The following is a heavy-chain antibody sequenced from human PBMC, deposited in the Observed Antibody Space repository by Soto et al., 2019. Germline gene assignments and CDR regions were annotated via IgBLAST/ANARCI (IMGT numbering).Heavy chain of an antibody. D-gene: IGHD5-18*01. CDR2: ISHDGSNK. J-gene: IGHJ4*02. V-gene: IGHV3-30*03. Sequence: QVQLVESGGGVVQPGRSLRLSCAASGFTFSSYDMHWVRKAAGKGLEWVAVISHDGSNKNYADSVKGRFLISRDNSKNTLYLQMNSLSAEETAVYYVATEAERATATLFEYWGQRFLVTVS. CDR1: GFTFSSYD. CDR3: ATEAERATATLFEY.